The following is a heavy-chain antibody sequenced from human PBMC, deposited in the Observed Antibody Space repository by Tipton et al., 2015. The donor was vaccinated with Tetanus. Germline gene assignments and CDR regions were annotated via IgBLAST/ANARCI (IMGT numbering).Heavy chain of an antibody. CDR1: GGSISSYY. CDR3: AREPWGYYYGSGVPYYFDY. D-gene: IGHD3-10*01. CDR2: IYTSGST. J-gene: IGHJ4*02. V-gene: IGHV4-4*07. Sequence: TLSLTCTVSGGSISSYYWSWIRQPAGKGLEWIGRIYTSGSTNYNPSLKSRVTMSVDTSKNQFSLKLSSVTAADTAVYYCAREPWGYYYGSGVPYYFDYWGQGTLVTVSS.